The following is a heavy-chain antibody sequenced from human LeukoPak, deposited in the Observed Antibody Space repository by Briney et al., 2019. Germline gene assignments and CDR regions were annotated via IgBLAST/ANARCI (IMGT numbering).Heavy chain of an antibody. Sequence: ASVKVSCTASGYTFTSYDINWVRQATGQGLEWMGWMNPNSGNTGYAQKFQGRVTMTRNTSISTAYMELSSLRSEDTAVYYCRVVGATRAFDYWGQGTLVTVSS. CDR1: GYTFTSYD. J-gene: IGHJ4*02. D-gene: IGHD1-26*01. CDR2: MNPNSGNT. V-gene: IGHV1-8*01. CDR3: RVVGATRAFDY.